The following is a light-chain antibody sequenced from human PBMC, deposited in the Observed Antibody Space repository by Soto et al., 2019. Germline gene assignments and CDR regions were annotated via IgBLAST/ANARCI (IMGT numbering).Light chain of an antibody. V-gene: IGLV1-51*01. J-gene: IGLJ1*01. CDR1: NSNIGNNY. CDR2: DNN. Sequence: QSVLTQPPSVSATPGQTVTISCSGSNSNIGNNYVSWYQQLPGTAPKLLIYDNNKRPSEITDRFSGSKSGPSATLGITGLQTGDEADYYCGTWDSSLSAGVFGTGTKLTVL. CDR3: GTWDSSLSAGV.